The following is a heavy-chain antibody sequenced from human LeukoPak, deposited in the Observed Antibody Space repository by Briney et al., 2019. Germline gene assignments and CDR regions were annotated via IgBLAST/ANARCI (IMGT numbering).Heavy chain of an antibody. J-gene: IGHJ6*02. Sequence: SETLSLTCTVSGGSISSNYWSWIRQPPGKGLEWIGYAYYSGSTNYNPSLKSRVTISVDRSKNQFSLKLSSVTAADTAIYYCARGPLDIVVVPAAIRRRNYYYGMDVWGQGTTVTVSS. CDR1: GGSISSNY. CDR2: AYYSGST. CDR3: ARGPLDIVVVPAAIRRRNYYYGMDV. D-gene: IGHD2-2*02. V-gene: IGHV4-59*01.